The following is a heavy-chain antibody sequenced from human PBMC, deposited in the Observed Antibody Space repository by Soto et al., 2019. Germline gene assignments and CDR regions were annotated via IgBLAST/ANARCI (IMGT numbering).Heavy chain of an antibody. J-gene: IGHJ4*02. CDR3: ESGSNDMDY. CDR1: GYTFTSYG. V-gene: IGHV1-18*01. D-gene: IGHD3-16*01. CDR2: ISAYNGNT. Sequence: QVQLVQSGAEVKKPGASVKVSCKASGYTFTSYGISWVRQAPGQGLEWMGWISAYNGNTNYAQKIQGRVTMTTDTARSTGYMALRSLSSDDTAVQYGESGSNDMDYWGQGTLVTVSS.